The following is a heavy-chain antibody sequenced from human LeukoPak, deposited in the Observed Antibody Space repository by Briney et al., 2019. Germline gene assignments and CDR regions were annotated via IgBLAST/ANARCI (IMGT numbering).Heavy chain of an antibody. CDR3: AAVGRDWLKVDY. D-gene: IGHD3-9*01. CDR2: IVVGSGNT. J-gene: IGHJ4*02. V-gene: IGHV1-58*01. Sequence: SVKVSCKASGFTFTSSAVQWVRQARGQRLEWIGWIVVGSGNTNYAQRFQERVTITRDMSKSTAYMELSSLRSEDTAVYYCAAVGRDWLKVDYWGQGTLVTVSS. CDR1: GFTFTSSA.